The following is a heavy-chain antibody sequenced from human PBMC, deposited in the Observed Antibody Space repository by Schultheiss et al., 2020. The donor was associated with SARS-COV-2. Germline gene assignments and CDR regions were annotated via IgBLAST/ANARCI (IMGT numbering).Heavy chain of an antibody. D-gene: IGHD4-11*01. V-gene: IGHV4-31*03. CDR2: IYYSGST. J-gene: IGHJ6*02. CDR3: ARNRTVTGGMDV. CDR1: GGSISSGGYY. Sequence: SQTLSLTCTVSGGSISSGGYYWSWIRQHPGKGLEWIGYIYYSGSTYYNPSLKSRVTMSVDTSKNQFSLKLSSVTAADTAVYYCARNRTVTGGMDVWGQGTTVTVSS.